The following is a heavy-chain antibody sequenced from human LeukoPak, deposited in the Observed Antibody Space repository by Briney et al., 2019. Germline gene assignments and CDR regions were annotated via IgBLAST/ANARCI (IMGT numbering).Heavy chain of an antibody. Sequence: PGGSLRLSCAASGFTFSSYWMSWVRQAPGKGLEWVANIKQDGSEKYYVDSVKGRFTIPRDNAKNSLYLQMNSLRAEDTAVYYCARDPLGQWLVRGGWWYWGQGTLVTVSS. CDR3: ARDPLGQWLVRGGWWY. CDR1: GFTFSSYW. CDR2: IKQDGSEK. V-gene: IGHV3-7*01. J-gene: IGHJ4*02. D-gene: IGHD6-19*01.